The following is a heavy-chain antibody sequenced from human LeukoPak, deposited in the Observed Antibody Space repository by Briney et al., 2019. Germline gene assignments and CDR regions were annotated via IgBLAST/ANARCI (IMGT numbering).Heavy chain of an antibody. Sequence: GGSLRLSCAASGFTFSSYAMHWVRQAPGKGLEWVAVISYDGSNKYYADSVKGRFTISRDNSKNTLYLQMNSLRAEDTAVYYCARAQEIWTPCSYLYYWGQGTLVTVSS. CDR3: ARAQEIWTPCSYLYY. CDR1: GFTFSSYA. J-gene: IGHJ4*02. V-gene: IGHV3-30-3*01. D-gene: IGHD3/OR15-3a*01. CDR2: ISYDGSNK.